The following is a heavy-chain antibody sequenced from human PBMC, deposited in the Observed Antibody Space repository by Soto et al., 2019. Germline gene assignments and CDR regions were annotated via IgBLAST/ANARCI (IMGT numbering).Heavy chain of an antibody. CDR1: GYTFTSYG. CDR3: ARDIASGSYWEEGFDY. D-gene: IGHD1-26*01. CDR2: ISAYNGNT. Sequence: QVQLVQSGAEVKKPGASVKVSCKASGYTFTSYGISWVRQAPGQGLEWMGWISAYNGNTNYAQKRQGRVTMTTDTSTSTAYMELRSLRSDDTAVYYCARDIASGSYWEEGFDYWGQGTLVTVSS. J-gene: IGHJ4*02. V-gene: IGHV1-18*01.